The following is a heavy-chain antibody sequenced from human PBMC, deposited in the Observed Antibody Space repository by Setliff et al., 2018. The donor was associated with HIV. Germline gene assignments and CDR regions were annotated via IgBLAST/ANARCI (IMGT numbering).Heavy chain of an antibody. J-gene: IGHJ4*02. CDR1: GFSFSNAW. D-gene: IGHD3-22*01. CDR2: GYTKTDGGTT. Sequence: PGGSLRLSCAASGFSFSNAWMDWVRQAPGKGLEWVGRGYTKTDGGTTDYAAPVKGRFTISRDDSKNTLYLQVNSLKTEDTAVYYCATAPGYYDSSPFDWWGPGTLVTVSS. CDR3: ATAPGYYDSSPFDW. V-gene: IGHV3-15*07.